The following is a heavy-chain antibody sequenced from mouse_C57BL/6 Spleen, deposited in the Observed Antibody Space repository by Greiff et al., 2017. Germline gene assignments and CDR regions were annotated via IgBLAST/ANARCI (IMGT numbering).Heavy chain of an antibody. CDR2: FYPRDGST. J-gene: IGHJ2*01. Sequence: VKLQQSGPELVKPGASVKLSCKASGYTFTSYDLNWVKQRPGQGLEWIGWFYPRDGSTKYNEKFKGKATLTVDTSSSTAYMDLHSLTSEDSAVYFCSTGTEGFDYWGQGTTLTVAS. D-gene: IGHD4-1*01. CDR3: STGTEGFDY. CDR1: GYTFTSYD. V-gene: IGHV1-85*01.